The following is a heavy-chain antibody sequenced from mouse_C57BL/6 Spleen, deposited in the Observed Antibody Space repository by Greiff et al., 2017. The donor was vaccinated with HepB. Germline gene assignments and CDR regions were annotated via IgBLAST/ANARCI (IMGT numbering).Heavy chain of an antibody. CDR3: ARMEDYYGSSY. CDR1: GYTFTSYW. D-gene: IGHD1-1*01. Sequence: QVQLKQPGAELVRPGTSVKLSCKASGYTFTSYWMHWVKQRPGQGLEWIGVIDPSDSYTNYNQKFKGKATLTVDTSSSTAYMQLSSLTSEDSAVYYGARMEDYYGSSYWGQGTTLTVSS. V-gene: IGHV1-59*01. CDR2: IDPSDSYT. J-gene: IGHJ2*01.